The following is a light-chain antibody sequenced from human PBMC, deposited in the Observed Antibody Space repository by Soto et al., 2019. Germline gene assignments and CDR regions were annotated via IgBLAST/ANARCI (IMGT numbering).Light chain of an antibody. Sequence: VMTQSPATLSASPGDSVALSCRSSQNVSDNLAWYQQKPGQAPRLLIYDSSARASDVPVRFSGGGTGAEFTLTISNLQTEDFAVYICQQYYKISPWTFGQGTKV. J-gene: IGKJ1*01. V-gene: IGKV3D-15*01. CDR3: QQYYKISPWT. CDR1: QNVSDN. CDR2: DSS.